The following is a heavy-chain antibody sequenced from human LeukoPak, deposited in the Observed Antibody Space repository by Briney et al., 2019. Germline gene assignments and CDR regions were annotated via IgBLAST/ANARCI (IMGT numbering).Heavy chain of an antibody. CDR3: ARGRTLGYSYGYDDY. Sequence: GGSLRLSCTASGFTFGDYAMSWFRQAPGKGLEWVAVISYDGSNKYYADSVKGRFTISRDNSKNTLYLQMNSLRAEDTAVYYCARGRTLGYSYGYDDYWGQGTLVTVSS. J-gene: IGHJ4*02. CDR1: GFTFGDYA. D-gene: IGHD5-18*01. CDR2: ISYDGSNK. V-gene: IGHV3-30*04.